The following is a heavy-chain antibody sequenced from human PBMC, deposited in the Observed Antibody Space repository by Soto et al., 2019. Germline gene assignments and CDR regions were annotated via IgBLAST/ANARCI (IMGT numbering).Heavy chain of an antibody. CDR3: ARESYGSGSYYLDGMDV. Sequence: QVQLVQSGAEVKKPGSSVKVSCKASGGTCSSYAISWVRQAPGQGLEWMGGIIPIFGTANYAQKFQGRVTITADKSTSTAYMELSSLRSEDTAVYYCARESYGSGSYYLDGMDVWGQGTTVTVSS. CDR2: IIPIFGTA. D-gene: IGHD3-10*01. J-gene: IGHJ6*02. V-gene: IGHV1-69*06. CDR1: GGTCSSYA.